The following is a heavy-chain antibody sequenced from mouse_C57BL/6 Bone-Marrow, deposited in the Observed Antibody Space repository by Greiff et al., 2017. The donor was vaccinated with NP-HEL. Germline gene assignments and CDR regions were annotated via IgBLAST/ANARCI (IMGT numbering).Heavy chain of an antibody. J-gene: IGHJ3*01. CDR3: ARDYYGRRFAY. CDR2: INPSSGYT. Sequence: QVHVKQSGAELAKPGASVKLSCKASGYTFTSYWMHWVKQRPGQGLEWIGYINPSSGYTKYNQKFKDKATLTADKSSSTAYMQLSSLTYEDSAVYYCARDYYGRRFAYWGQGTLVTVSA. D-gene: IGHD1-1*01. V-gene: IGHV1-7*01. CDR1: GYTFTSYW.